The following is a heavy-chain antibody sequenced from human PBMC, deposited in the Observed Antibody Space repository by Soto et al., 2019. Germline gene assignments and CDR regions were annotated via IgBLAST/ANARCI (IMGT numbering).Heavy chain of an antibody. CDR2: IYYSGST. CDR3: ARVGGGYCSGGSCDNYFDY. Sequence: SETLSLTCTVSGGSISSGGYYWSWIRQHPGKGLEWIGYIYYSGSTYYNPSLKSRVTISVDTSKNQYYLKLSSVTAADTAVYVCARVGGGYCSGGSCDNYFDYWGQGTLVTVSS. J-gene: IGHJ4*02. CDR1: GGSISSGGYY. V-gene: IGHV4-31*03. D-gene: IGHD2-15*01.